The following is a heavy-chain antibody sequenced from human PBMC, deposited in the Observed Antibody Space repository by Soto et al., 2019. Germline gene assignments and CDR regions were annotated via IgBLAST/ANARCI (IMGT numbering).Heavy chain of an antibody. CDR3: ARDPYYYDSSGYYWGYFQH. J-gene: IGHJ1*01. CDR1: GFTFSSYE. CDR2: IRSSGSTI. V-gene: IGHV3-48*03. Sequence: GGSLRLSCAASGFTFSSYEMNWVRQAPGKGLEWVSYIRSSGSTIDYAGCVKGRFTTSRDNAKNSLYLQMNSLRAEDTAVYYCARDPYYYDSSGYYWGYFQHWGQGTLVTVPQ. D-gene: IGHD3-22*01.